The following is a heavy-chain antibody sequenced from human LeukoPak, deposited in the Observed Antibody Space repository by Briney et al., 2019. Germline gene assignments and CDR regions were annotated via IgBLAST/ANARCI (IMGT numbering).Heavy chain of an antibody. V-gene: IGHV1-18*01. CDR3: ARDLWNFYDSSGYYRDFDY. CDR1: GFSFISYG. D-gene: IGHD3-22*01. CDR2: ICGYDGDR. Sequence: ASVTVSCKASGFSFISYGFSWVRQAPGQGLEGMGWICGYDGDRHYAQQFQGRVTITTDTSTSTAYMWLRSLRSDDTAVYYCARDLWNFYDSSGYYRDFDYWGQGTLVTVSS. J-gene: IGHJ4*02.